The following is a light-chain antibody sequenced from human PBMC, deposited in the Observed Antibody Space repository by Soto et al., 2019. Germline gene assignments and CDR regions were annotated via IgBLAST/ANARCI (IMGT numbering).Light chain of an antibody. J-gene: IGLJ2*01. CDR2: DVS. V-gene: IGLV2-11*01. CDR3: CSYAGSYTFV. Sequence: QSALTQPRSVSGSPGQSVTISCTGTSSDVGAYNYVSWYQQHPGKAPKLMIFDVSKRPSRVPDRFSGSKSGNTASLTISGLQAEDEADYYCCSYAGSYTFVFGGGTQLTVL. CDR1: SSDVGAYNY.